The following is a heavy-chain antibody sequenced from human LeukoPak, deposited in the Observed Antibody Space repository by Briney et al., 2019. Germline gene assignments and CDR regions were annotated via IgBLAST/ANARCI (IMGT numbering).Heavy chain of an antibody. V-gene: IGHV1-18*01. CDR2: ISADYGDT. CDR3: ARSRHVLLWFGESTGLDL. D-gene: IGHD3-10*01. Sequence: ASVKVSCKAFGYTFTRYGISWVRQAPGQGLEWMGWISADYGDTKFAEKFQGRVTLTTETSTSTAYMELRSLISDDTAVYYCARSRHVLLWFGESTGLDLWGQGTLVTVSS. CDR1: GYTFTRYG. J-gene: IGHJ4*02.